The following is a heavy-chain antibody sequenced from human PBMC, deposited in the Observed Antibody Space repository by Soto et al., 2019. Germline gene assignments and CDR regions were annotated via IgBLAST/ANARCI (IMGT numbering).Heavy chain of an antibody. Sequence: QVQLVQSGAEVKKPGASVKVSCKASGYSFSDYDINWVRQATGQGPEWMGWMNPNSGNTGYAQKFQGRVTMPRNTSRNTAYMELSSLGSEDTAVYYCARDNRYNWNDEGWFDPWGQGTLVTVSS. CDR1: GYSFSDYD. D-gene: IGHD1-20*01. J-gene: IGHJ5*02. V-gene: IGHV1-8*01. CDR3: ARDNRYNWNDEGWFDP. CDR2: MNPNSGNT.